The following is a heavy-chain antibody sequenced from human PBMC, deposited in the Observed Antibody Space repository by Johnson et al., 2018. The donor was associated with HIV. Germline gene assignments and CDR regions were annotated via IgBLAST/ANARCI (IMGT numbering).Heavy chain of an antibody. CDR2: IRYDGSNT. V-gene: IGHV3-30*02. D-gene: IGHD6-13*01. CDR1: GFTFSNVW. Sequence: QVQLVESGGGLVKPGGSLRLSCAASGFTFSNVWMSWVRQAPGKGLEWVAFIRYDGSNTYDADSVRGRFTISRDNSKNTLYLQMNSLRAEDTVVYYCASLSSSLFGAFDIWGQGTMVTVSS. CDR3: ASLSSSLFGAFDI. J-gene: IGHJ3*02.